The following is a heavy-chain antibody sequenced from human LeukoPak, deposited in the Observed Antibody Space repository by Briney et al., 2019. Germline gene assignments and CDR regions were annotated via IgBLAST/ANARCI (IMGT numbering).Heavy chain of an antibody. V-gene: IGHV4-4*07. D-gene: IGHD3-3*01. J-gene: IGHJ6*02. Sequence: PSETLSLTCTVSGGSISSYSWSWIRQPAGKGLEWIGRIYTSGSTNYNPSLKSRVTMSVDTSKNQFSLKLSSVTAADTAVYYCARSTGVVIIPSYYYGMDVWGQGTTVTVSS. CDR2: IYTSGST. CDR1: GGSISSYS. CDR3: ARSTGVVIIPSYYYGMDV.